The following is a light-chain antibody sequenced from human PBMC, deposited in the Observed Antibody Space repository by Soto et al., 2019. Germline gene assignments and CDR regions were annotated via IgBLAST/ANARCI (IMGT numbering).Light chain of an antibody. J-gene: IGKJ4*01. CDR1: QSVSTN. CDR2: GAS. V-gene: IGKV3-15*01. Sequence: EIVITQSPATLSVSPGERATLSCRASQSVSTNLAWYHQKPGQAPRLLIYGASTRATGIPARFSGSGSGTEFTLTISGLQSEDCAVYHCQQYTDWPLTFGGGTKVEI. CDR3: QQYTDWPLT.